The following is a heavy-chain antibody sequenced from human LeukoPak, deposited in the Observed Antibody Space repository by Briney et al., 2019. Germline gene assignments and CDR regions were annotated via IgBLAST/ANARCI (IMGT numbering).Heavy chain of an antibody. D-gene: IGHD3-16*01. V-gene: IGHV1-18*01. CDR3: ARDNTPTTWGSAFGRDAFDI. Sequence: ASVKVSCKASGYTFTSYGISWVRQAPGQGLEWMGWISAYNGDTNYAQKLQGRVTMTTDTSTSTAYMELRSLRSDDTAVYYCARDNTPTTWGSAFGRDAFDIWGQGTMVTVSS. CDR2: ISAYNGDT. J-gene: IGHJ3*02. CDR1: GYTFTSYG.